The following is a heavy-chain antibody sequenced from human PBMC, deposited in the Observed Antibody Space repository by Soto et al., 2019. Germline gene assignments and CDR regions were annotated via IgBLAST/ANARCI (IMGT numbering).Heavy chain of an antibody. J-gene: IGHJ3*02. CDR2: IYHTGST. V-gene: IGHV4-30-4*01. Sequence: QVQLLESGPGLVKPSQTLSLTCTVSGGSMSRGDYYWSWIRQPPGQGLEWIGFIYHTGSTYYSPYLNNRVAISVDTSKNQFSLKLSSGTDADTAVYFCARDPLYDYGDLSHVFDIWGQVTMVTVSS. D-gene: IGHD4-17*01. CDR1: GGSMSRGDYY. CDR3: ARDPLYDYGDLSHVFDI.